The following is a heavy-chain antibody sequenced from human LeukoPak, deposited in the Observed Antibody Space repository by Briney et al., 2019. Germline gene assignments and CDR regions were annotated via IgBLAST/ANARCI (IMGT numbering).Heavy chain of an antibody. CDR3: ARESDSGGFSNY. D-gene: IGHD3-22*01. V-gene: IGHV4-38-2*01. J-gene: IGHJ4*02. CDR2: IYHSGST. Sequence: PSETLSLTCAVSGNSLIRGYYWGWIRQPPGKGLEWIGTIYHSGSTSYNPSLKSRFTLSVDTSGNQFSVRLSSVTAADTAVYYCARESDSGGFSNYWGQGILVTVSS. CDR1: GNSLIRGYY.